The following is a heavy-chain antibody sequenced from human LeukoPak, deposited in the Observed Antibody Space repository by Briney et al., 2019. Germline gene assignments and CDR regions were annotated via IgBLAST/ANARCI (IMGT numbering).Heavy chain of an antibody. J-gene: IGHJ4*02. CDR3: AKHDGRSGGTMGALDS. V-gene: IGHV4-39*01. Sequence: PSETLSLTCTVSGASISSGSHHWGWFRQSPGKGLEWIGSIYYSRTTYYNPSLNSRVTIYVVTSKNQVSLQLNSVTAADTAVYYCAKHDGRSGGTMGALDSWGQGSLVTVPS. CDR2: IYYSRTT. CDR1: GASISSGSHH. D-gene: IGHD4-23*01.